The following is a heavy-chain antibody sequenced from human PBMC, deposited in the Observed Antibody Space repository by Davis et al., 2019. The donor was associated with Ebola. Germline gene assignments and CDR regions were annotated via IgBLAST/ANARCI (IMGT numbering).Heavy chain of an antibody. CDR2: ISSSSSTI. CDR3: ASGTYDRWGDLDY. CDR1: GFTFSSYS. V-gene: IGHV3-48*01. D-gene: IGHD3-22*01. Sequence: PGGSLRLSCAASGFTFSSYSMNWVRQAPGKGLEWVSYISSSSSTIYYADSVKGRFTISRDNSKNTLYLQMNSLRAEDTAVYYCASGTYDRWGDLDYWGQGTLVTVSS. J-gene: IGHJ4*02.